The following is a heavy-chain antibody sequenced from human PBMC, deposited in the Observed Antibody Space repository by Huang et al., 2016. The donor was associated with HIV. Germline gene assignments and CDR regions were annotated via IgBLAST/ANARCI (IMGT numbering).Heavy chain of an antibody. CDR3: AREGFYDLWSAFRRAVDAFDT. J-gene: IGHJ3*02. V-gene: IGHV4-30-4*08. Sequence: QVQLHESGPGLVKPSQTLSLTCTVSGGSISIGGYTYNWILQPPGQGLEWIGYICYNGDTYYNPSLKSRVSISVDTSKNQFSLKLSSMTAADTDVYYCAREGFYDLWSAFRRAVDAFDTWGQGTKVTVSS. D-gene: IGHD3-3*01. CDR1: GGSISIGGYT. CDR2: ICYNGDT.